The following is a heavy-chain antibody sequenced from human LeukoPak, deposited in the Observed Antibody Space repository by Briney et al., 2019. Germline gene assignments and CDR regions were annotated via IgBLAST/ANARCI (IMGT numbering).Heavy chain of an antibody. V-gene: IGHV4-59*01. CDR3: ARVGYGDYDAGAFDI. D-gene: IGHD4-17*01. Sequence: PSETLSLTCTVSGGSISSYYWSWIRQPPGKGLEWIGYIYYSGSTNYNPSLKSRVTISVDTSKNQFSLKLSSVTAADTAVYYCARVGYGDYDAGAFDIWGQGTMVTVSS. CDR2: IYYSGST. CDR1: GGSISSYY. J-gene: IGHJ3*02.